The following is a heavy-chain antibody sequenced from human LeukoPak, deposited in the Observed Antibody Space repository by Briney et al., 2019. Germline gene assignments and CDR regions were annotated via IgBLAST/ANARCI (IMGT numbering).Heavy chain of an antibody. D-gene: IGHD3-9*01. J-gene: IGHJ3*02. CDR1: GGSISSYY. CDR2: IYYSGST. V-gene: IGHV4-59*01. CDR3: ARIHILTGYFYAFDI. Sequence: SETLSLTCTVSGGSISSYYWSWIRQPPGKGLEWFGYIYYSGSTNYNPSLKSRVTISVDTSKNQFSLKLSSVTAADTAVYYCARIHILTGYFYAFDIWGQGTMVTVSS.